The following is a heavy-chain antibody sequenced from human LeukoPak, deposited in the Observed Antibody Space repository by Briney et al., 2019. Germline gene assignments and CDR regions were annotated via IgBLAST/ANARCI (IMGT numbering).Heavy chain of an antibody. D-gene: IGHD1-26*01. J-gene: IGHJ4*02. V-gene: IGHV4-59*01. CDR2: IYYSGST. CDR1: GGSISSYY. CDR3: ARTYSGSYTGAYYFDY. Sequence: SETLSLTCTVSGGSISSYYWSWIREPPGKGLEGIGYIYYSGSTNYNPSLKSRVTISVDTSKNQFSLKLSSVTAADTAVYYCARTYSGSYTGAYYFDYWGQGTLVTVSS.